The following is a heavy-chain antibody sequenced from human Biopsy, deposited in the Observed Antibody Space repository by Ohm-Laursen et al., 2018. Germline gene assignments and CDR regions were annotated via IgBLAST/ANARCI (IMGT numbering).Heavy chain of an antibody. Sequence: SLRLSCTASGFSFSDYHMRWIRQAPGRGLEWVSYISGGGTIYYGDSMKGRVTISRDNAKNSLYLQMHSLRAEDTAVYYCARDTRWSPYSMDAWGQGITVTVSS. V-gene: IGHV3-11*01. CDR1: GFSFSDYH. J-gene: IGHJ6*02. D-gene: IGHD4-23*01. CDR2: ISGGGTI. CDR3: ARDTRWSPYSMDA.